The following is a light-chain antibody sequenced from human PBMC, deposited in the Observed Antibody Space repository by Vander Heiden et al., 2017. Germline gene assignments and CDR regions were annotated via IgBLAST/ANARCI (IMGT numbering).Light chain of an antibody. V-gene: IGLV3-19*01. CDR2: GKN. CDR1: SLRSYY. Sequence: SSELTQDPAVSVALGQTVRITCQGDSLRSYYASWYQQKPGQAPGLVIYGKNNWPSGIPDRFSGSSSGNTASLTITGAQAEDEADYYCNSRDSSGNHYVFGSGTKVTVL. CDR3: NSRDSSGNHYV. J-gene: IGLJ1*01.